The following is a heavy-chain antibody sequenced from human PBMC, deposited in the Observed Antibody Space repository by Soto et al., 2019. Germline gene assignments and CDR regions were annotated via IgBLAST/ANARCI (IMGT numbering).Heavy chain of an antibody. J-gene: IGHJ4*02. Sequence: EVQLVESGGGLVQPGGSLRLSCAASGFTVSANYMSWVRQAPGKGLEWLSVTDSGGSTYYTDSVKGRFTISRDNSKNTLYLQMSSLRPEDTAVDYCTRDQNCWGQGTLVTVSS. CDR1: GFTVSANY. CDR2: TDSGGST. CDR3: TRDQNC. V-gene: IGHV3-66*01.